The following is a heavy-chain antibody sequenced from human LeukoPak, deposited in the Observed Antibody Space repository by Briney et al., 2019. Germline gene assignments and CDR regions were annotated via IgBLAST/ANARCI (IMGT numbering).Heavy chain of an antibody. CDR2: IYHSGST. J-gene: IGHJ4*02. CDR1: GGSFSGYY. V-gene: IGHV4-34*01. Sequence: SETLSLTCAVYGGSFSGYYWSWIRQPPGKGLEWIGYIYHSGSTYYNPSLKSRVTISVDRSKNQFSLKLSSVTAADTAVYYCAREAAGTHDYWGQGTLVTVSS. CDR3: AREAAGTHDY. D-gene: IGHD6-13*01.